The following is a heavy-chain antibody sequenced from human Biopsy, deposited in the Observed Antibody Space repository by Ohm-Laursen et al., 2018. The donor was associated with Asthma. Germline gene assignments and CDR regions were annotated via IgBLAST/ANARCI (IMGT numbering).Heavy chain of an antibody. CDR2: INSVFGTT. J-gene: IGHJ4*02. CDR3: ARKAGSCISRTCYSLDF. D-gene: IGHD2-2*01. Sequence: EASVKVSCKPLGGTFNTYVIGWVRQAPGQGLEWMGGINSVFGTTTYPQKLQDRVTITADDSTSTVYMELSSLRSEDTAVYYCARKAGSCISRTCYSLDFWGQGTLVTVSS. V-gene: IGHV1-69*13. CDR1: GGTFNTYV.